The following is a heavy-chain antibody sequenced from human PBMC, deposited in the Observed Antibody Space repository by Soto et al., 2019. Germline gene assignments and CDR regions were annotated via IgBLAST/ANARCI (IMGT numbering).Heavy chain of an antibody. J-gene: IGHJ5*02. CDR1: GASITSTSYF. V-gene: IGHV4-39*01. CDR2: VSYGGVP. Sequence: QLQLQESGPGLVKPSETLSLTCAVSGASITSTSYFWGWVRQPPGKGLEWIGSVSYGGVPYHNPSLKSRATMSIDTSKSLLPLNLASVAVADTAVYYCGRHRRETGTYAQPLDPWGQGVLVTVSS. CDR3: GRHRRETGTYAQPLDP. D-gene: IGHD1-1*01.